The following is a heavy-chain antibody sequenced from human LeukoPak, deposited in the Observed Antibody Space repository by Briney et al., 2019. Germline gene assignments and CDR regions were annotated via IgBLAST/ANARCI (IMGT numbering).Heavy chain of an antibody. J-gene: IGHJ4*02. CDR3: AKSASYDYGDCIDY. CDR2: ISNSDGNT. CDR1: GFTFSSYA. V-gene: IGHV3-23*01. Sequence: GGSLRLSCAASGFTFSSYAMSWVRQAPGKGLQWVSTISNSDGNTYYADPVQGRFTISKDNSKNTLYLQMNSLRAEDTAVYYCAKSASYDYGDCIDYWGQGTLVTVSS. D-gene: IGHD4-17*01.